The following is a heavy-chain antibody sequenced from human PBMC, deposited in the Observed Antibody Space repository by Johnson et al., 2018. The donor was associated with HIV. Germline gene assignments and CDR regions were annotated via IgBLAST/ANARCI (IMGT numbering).Heavy chain of an antibody. CDR2: ISSSGSTM. J-gene: IGHJ3*02. V-gene: IGHV3-11*04. CDR1: GFTFSDYY. D-gene: IGHD3-3*02. CDR3: ARESFLQWLLPFDI. Sequence: QVQLVESGGGLVKPGGSLRLSCAASGFTFSDYYMTWIRQAPGKGLEWVSYISSSGSTMYYADSVKGRFTISRDNAKNSLYLQMNSLRTEDTAVYYSARESFLQWLLPFDIGGQGTMVTVSS.